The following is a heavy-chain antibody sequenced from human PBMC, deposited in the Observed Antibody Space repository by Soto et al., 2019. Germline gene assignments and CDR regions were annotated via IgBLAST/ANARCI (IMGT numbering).Heavy chain of an antibody. J-gene: IGHJ4*02. CDR1: GITFTSSA. CDR3: AADFIDYGGID. V-gene: IGHV1-58*01. CDR2: IVVGSGNT. Sequence: QMQLVQSGPEVKKPGTSVKVSCKASGITFTSSAVQWVRQARGQRLEWIGWIVVGSGNTNYAQKFQERVTITRDMSTSTAYMELSSLRSEDTAVYYCAADFIDYGGIDWGQGTLVTVSS. D-gene: IGHD4-17*01.